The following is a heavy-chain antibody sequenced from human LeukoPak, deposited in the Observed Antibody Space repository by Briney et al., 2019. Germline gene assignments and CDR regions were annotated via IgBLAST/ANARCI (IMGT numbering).Heavy chain of an antibody. Sequence: ASVKVSCKASGYTFTGYYMHWVRQAPGQGLEWMGWINPNSGGTNDAQKFQGRVTMTRDTSISTAYMELSRLRSDDTAVYYCARELTSGSDAFDIWGQGTMVTVSS. CDR3: ARELTSGSDAFDI. V-gene: IGHV1-2*02. CDR1: GYTFTGYY. D-gene: IGHD3-10*01. CDR2: INPNSGGT. J-gene: IGHJ3*02.